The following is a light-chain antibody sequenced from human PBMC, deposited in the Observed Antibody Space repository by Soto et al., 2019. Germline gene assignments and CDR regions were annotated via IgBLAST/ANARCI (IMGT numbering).Light chain of an antibody. Sequence: EIVMTQSPATLSASPGERATLSCRASQRISSNLAWFQQKPGQAPRLLIYGASTRATGIPARFTGSGSGAEFTLTISSLQSEDSAVYYCQQYTNGIALTFGGGTKVDIK. CDR3: QQYTNGIALT. J-gene: IGKJ4*01. CDR1: QRISSN. CDR2: GAS. V-gene: IGKV3-15*01.